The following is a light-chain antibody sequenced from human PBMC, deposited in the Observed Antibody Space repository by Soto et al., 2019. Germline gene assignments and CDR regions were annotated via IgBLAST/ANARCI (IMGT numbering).Light chain of an antibody. J-gene: IGKJ1*01. Sequence: EIVLTQSPPTLSLSPGGRATLSCRASQSVSLSLAWYQQKPGQASRLLIYDASKRASGFPARFSGSGSGTDFTLTISSLEPEDFAVYYCQERTGWPPWTFGQGTKVDIK. CDR1: QSVSLS. CDR3: QERTGWPPWT. V-gene: IGKV3-11*01. CDR2: DAS.